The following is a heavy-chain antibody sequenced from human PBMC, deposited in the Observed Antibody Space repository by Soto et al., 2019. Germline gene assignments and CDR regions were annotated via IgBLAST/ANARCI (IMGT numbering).Heavy chain of an antibody. CDR2: IWYDGSNK. D-gene: IGHD2-21*01. CDR1: GFTFSTYG. CDR3: ARGVSGAFDI. J-gene: IGHJ3*02. V-gene: IGHV3-33*01. Sequence: QVQLVESGGGVVQPGRSLRLSCAASGFTFSTYGMHWVRQAPGKGLEWVAVIWYDGSNKYYADSVKGRFTISRDNPKNTLFLHMNSLRAEDTAVYYCARGVSGAFDIWGQGTMVTVSS.